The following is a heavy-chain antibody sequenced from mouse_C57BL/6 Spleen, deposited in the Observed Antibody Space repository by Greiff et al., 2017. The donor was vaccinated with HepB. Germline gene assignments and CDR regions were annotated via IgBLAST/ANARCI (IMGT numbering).Heavy chain of an antibody. Sequence: VQLKESGGGLVKPGGSLKLSCAASGFTFSDYGMHWVRQAPEKGLEWVAYISSGSSTIYYADTVKGRFTISRDNAKNTLFLQMTSLRSEDTAMYYCARRDYYGSSFAYWGQGTLVTVSA. CDR1: GFTFSDYG. V-gene: IGHV5-17*01. J-gene: IGHJ3*01. CDR3: ARRDYYGSSFAY. CDR2: ISSGSSTI. D-gene: IGHD1-1*01.